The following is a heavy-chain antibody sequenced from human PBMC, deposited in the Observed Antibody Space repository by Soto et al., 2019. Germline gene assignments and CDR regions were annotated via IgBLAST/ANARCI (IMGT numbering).Heavy chain of an antibody. CDR1: GSSFSGYY. CDR3: ARGRRQLRWRSGMDV. CDR2: INHSGST. J-gene: IGHJ6*02. Sequence: SATLSLTCAVHGSSFSGYYWSRIRQPPGKGLEWIGEINHSGSTNYNPSLKSRVTISVDTSKNQFALKLSSVTAADTSVYYCARGRRQLRWRSGMDVWGEGITV. V-gene: IGHV4-34*01. D-gene: IGHD6-6*01.